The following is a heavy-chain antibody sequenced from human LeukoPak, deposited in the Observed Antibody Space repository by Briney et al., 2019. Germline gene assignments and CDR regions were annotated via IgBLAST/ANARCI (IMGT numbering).Heavy chain of an antibody. Sequence: SVKVSCKASGGTFSSYAISWVRQAPGQGLEWMGGSIPIFGTANYAQKFQGRVTITTDESTSTAYMELSSLRSEDTAVYYCARVQIGEMATPQILNDAFDIWGQGTMVTVSS. CDR2: SIPIFGTA. J-gene: IGHJ3*02. V-gene: IGHV1-69*05. CDR3: ARVQIGEMATPQILNDAFDI. CDR1: GGTFSSYA. D-gene: IGHD5-24*01.